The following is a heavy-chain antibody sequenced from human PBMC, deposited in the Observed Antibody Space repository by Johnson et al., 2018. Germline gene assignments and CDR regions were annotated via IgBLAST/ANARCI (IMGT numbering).Heavy chain of an antibody. Sequence: VQLVQSGGGLVQAGGSLRLSCAASGFTFKHYAMTWVRQAPGTGLQWVSAISGGGGTTYYADTVKGRFSIASANPKNTLYLQMNSLRAGYTAVYYCARESLVVVPTPIRLVVRDDYYYYMDVWGKGTTVTVSS. J-gene: IGHJ6*03. CDR3: ARESLVVVPTPIRLVVRDDYYYYMDV. V-gene: IGHV3-23*04. D-gene: IGHD2-2*01. CDR1: GFTFKHYA. CDR2: ISGGGGTT.